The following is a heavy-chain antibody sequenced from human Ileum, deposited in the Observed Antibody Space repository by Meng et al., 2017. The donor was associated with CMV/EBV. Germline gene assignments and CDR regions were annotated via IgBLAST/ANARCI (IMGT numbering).Heavy chain of an antibody. D-gene: IGHD3-3*01. CDR3: ARDVRFLEWLPRFWFDS. CDR2: INPNSGGT. CDR1: GYTFTGYY. V-gene: IGHV1-2*02. Sequence: ASVKVSCKASGYTFTGYYMHWVRQAPGQGLEWMGWINPNSGGTNYAQKFQGRVTMTRDTSISTAYMELSRLRSDDTAVYYCARDVRFLEWLPRFWFDSWGQGTLVTVSS. J-gene: IGHJ5*01.